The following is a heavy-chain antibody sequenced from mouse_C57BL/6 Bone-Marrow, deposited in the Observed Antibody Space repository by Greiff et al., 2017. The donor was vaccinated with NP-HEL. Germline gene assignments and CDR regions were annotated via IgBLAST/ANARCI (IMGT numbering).Heavy chain of an antibody. CDR3: AIYYYGSSYEAY. V-gene: IGHV1-74*01. CDR1: GYTFTSYW. D-gene: IGHD1-1*01. CDR2: IHPSDSDT. J-gene: IGHJ3*01. Sequence: QVQLQQPGAELVKPGASVKVSCKASGYTFTSYWMHWVKQRPGQGLEWIGRIHPSDSDTNYNQKFTGKATLTVDKSSSTAYMQLSSLTSEDSAVYYCAIYYYGSSYEAYWGQGTLVTVSA.